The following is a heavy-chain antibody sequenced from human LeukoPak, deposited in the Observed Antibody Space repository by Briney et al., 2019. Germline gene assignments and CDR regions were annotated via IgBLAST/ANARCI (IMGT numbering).Heavy chain of an antibody. D-gene: IGHD6-25*01. CDR2: IKQDGSEK. V-gene: IGHV3-7*03. CDR3: VRGPHIAATSY. Sequence: GGSLRLSCVASGFSFNNYRMTWVRRAPGKGLEWVANIKQDGSEKQYVDSVKGRFAISRDNAKKSLYLQINTLRAEDTAVYYCVRGPHIAATSYWGQGTLVTVSS. J-gene: IGHJ4*02. CDR1: GFSFNNYR.